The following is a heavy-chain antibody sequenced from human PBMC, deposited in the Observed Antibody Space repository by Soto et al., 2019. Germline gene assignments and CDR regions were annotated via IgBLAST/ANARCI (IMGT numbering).Heavy chain of an antibody. CDR3: AKGSPRGGGVIGPFDY. V-gene: IGHV3-23*01. D-gene: IGHD3-16*01. CDR2: ISGSGGST. J-gene: IGHJ4*02. Sequence: GRSLRLSCAASGFTFSSYAMSWVRQAPGKGLEWVSAISGSGGSTYYADSVKGRFTISRDNSKNTLYLQMNSLRAEDTAVYYCAKGSPRGGGVIGPFDYWGQGTLVTVSS. CDR1: GFTFSSYA.